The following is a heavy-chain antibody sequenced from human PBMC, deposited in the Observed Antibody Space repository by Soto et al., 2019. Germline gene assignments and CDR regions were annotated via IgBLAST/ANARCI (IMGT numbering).Heavy chain of an antibody. CDR2: IYYSGST. CDR3: ARRYGYSFDY. CDR1: GGSISSYY. J-gene: IGHJ4*02. Sequence: QVQLQESGPGLVKPSATLSLTCTVSGGSISSYYWSWIRQPPGKGLEWIGYIYYSGSTNYNPSLKSRVTISVDKPKSQFPLKLSSVTAEDTAVYYCARRYGYSFDYWGQGTLVTVSS. D-gene: IGHD1-1*01. V-gene: IGHV4-59*08.